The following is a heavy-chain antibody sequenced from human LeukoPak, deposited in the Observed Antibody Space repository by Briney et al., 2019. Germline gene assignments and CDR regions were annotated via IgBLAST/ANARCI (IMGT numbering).Heavy chain of an antibody. J-gene: IGHJ4*02. Sequence: GRSLRLSCAASGFTFSSYAMHWVRQAPGKGLEWVAVISYDGSNKYYADSVKGRYTISRDNSKNTLYLQMNSLRAEDTAVYYCATSNWGLYNYWGQGTLVTVSS. CDR1: GFTFSSYA. D-gene: IGHD7-27*01. V-gene: IGHV3-30-3*01. CDR3: ATSNWGLYNY. CDR2: ISYDGSNK.